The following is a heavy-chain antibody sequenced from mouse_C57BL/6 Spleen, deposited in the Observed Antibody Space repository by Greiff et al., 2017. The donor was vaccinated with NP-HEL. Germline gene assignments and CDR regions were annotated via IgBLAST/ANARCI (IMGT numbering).Heavy chain of an antibody. D-gene: IGHD1-1*01. CDR2: IDPETGGT. J-gene: IGHJ1*03. CDR3: TSTHYGSSYWYFDV. V-gene: IGHV1-15*01. Sequence: LVESGAELVRPGASVTLSCKASGYTFTDYEMHWVKQTPVHGLEWIGAIDPETGGTAYNQKFKGKAILTADKSSSTAYMELRSLTSEDSAVYYCTSTHYGSSYWYFDVWGTGTTVTVSS. CDR1: GYTFTDYE.